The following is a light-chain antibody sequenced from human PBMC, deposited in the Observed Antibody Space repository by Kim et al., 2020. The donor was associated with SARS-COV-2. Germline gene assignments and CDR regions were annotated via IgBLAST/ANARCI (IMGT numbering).Light chain of an antibody. J-gene: IGLJ3*02. CDR3: QSYDSRKSSWG. CDR1: SGSIASNY. CDR2: EDN. Sequence: NFMLTQPHSVSESPGKTVTISCTRSSGSIASNYVQWYQQRPGSAPTTVIYEDNQRPSGVPDRFSGSIDSSSNSASLTISGLKTEDEADYYCQSYDSRKSSWGWGGGTQLSDL. V-gene: IGLV6-57*04.